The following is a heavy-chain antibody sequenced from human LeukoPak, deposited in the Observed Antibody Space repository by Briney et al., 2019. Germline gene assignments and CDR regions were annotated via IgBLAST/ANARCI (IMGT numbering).Heavy chain of an antibody. J-gene: IGHJ4*02. V-gene: IGHV3-23*01. CDR3: AKEGGDYVFDYFEY. CDR2: MSGIRGTT. D-gene: IGHD4-17*01. CDR1: GFTFSSYT. Sequence: GGSLRLSCAASGFTFSSYTMTWVRQAPGKGLEWVSSMSGIRGTTYYADSVKGRFTISRDNPKNTLYLQMNSLRAEDTAVYYCAKEGGDYVFDYFEYWGRGTLVTVSS.